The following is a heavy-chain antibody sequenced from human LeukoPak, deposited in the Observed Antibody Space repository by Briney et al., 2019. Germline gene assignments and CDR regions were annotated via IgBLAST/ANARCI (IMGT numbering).Heavy chain of an antibody. V-gene: IGHV4-34*01. D-gene: IGHD3-22*01. CDR2: INHSGST. CDR1: GGSFSGYY. Sequence: SETLSLTCAVYGGSFSGYYWSWIRQPPEKGLEWIGEINHSGSTYYSPSLKSRVTISVATSKNQFSLKLSSLTAADTAVYYCARHGYLTTNWGQGTLVTVSS. J-gene: IGHJ4*02. CDR3: ARHGYLTTN.